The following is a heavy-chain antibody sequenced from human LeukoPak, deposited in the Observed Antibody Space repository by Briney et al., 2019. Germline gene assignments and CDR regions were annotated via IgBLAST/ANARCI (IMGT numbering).Heavy chain of an antibody. Sequence: PGGSLRLSCAASGFTFDDYGMSWVRQAPGKRLEWVSGINWNGGSTGYADSVKGRFTISRDNAKNSLYLQMNSLRAEDTALYYCARDYCSSTSFGCYYGMDVWGQGTTVTVSS. CDR3: ARDYCSSTSFGCYYGMDV. V-gene: IGHV3-20*04. CDR1: GFTFDDYG. CDR2: INWNGGST. J-gene: IGHJ6*02. D-gene: IGHD2-2*01.